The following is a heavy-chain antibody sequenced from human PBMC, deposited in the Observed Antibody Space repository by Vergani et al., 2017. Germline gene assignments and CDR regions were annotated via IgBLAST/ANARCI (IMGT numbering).Heavy chain of an antibody. D-gene: IGHD4-17*01. V-gene: IGHV4-59*01. CDR3: ARAYGDYGTYYYGMDV. CDR2: IYYSGST. Sequence: QVQLQESGPGLVKPSETLSLTCTVSGGSISRYYWSWIRQPPGKGLAWIGYIYYSGSTNYNPSLKSRVTISVDTSKNQFSLKLSSVTAADTAVYYCARAYGDYGTYYYGMDVWGQGTTVTVSS. J-gene: IGHJ6*02. CDR1: GGSISRYY.